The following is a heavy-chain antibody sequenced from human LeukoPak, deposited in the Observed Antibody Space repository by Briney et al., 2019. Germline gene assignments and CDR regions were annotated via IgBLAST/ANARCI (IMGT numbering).Heavy chain of an antibody. CDR3: ARDMGLY. V-gene: IGHV4-39*07. Sequence: PSETLSLTCTVSGGSISSSSYYWGWIRQPPGKGLEWIGSIYYSGSTYYNPSLKSRVTISVDTSKNQFSLKLSSVTAADTAVYYCARDMGLYWGQGTLVTVSS. D-gene: IGHD3-10*01. J-gene: IGHJ4*02. CDR2: IYYSGST. CDR1: GGSISSSSYY.